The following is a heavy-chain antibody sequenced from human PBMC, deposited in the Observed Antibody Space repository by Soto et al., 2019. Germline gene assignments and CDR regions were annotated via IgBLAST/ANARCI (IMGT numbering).Heavy chain of an antibody. V-gene: IGHV3-53*01. J-gene: IGHJ4*02. CDR1: GFTVSNNY. Sequence: EVQLVESGGGLIQPGGSLRLSCAVSGFTVSNNYMSWVRQAPGKGLEGVSVIYSGGYTAYGDSVKGRFTISRDNSKNPHYLQKNSLRADARAFYSGAPQAGGGGYWGQGTLVTVSS. CDR2: IYSGGYT. CDR3: APQAGGGGY. D-gene: IGHD3-10*01.